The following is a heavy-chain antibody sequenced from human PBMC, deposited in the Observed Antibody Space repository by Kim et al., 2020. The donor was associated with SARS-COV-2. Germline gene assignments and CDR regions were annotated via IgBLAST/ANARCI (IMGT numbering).Heavy chain of an antibody. CDR1: GFTFSSYA. D-gene: IGHD6-13*01. Sequence: GGSLRLSCAASGFTFSSYAMSWVRQAPGKGLEWVSAISGSGGSTYYADSVKGRFTISRDNSKNTLYLQMNSLRAEDTAVYYCAKDHSSSWYYYYYYGMDVWGQGPTVTVSS. J-gene: IGHJ6*02. V-gene: IGHV3-23*01. CDR2: ISGSGGST. CDR3: AKDHSSSWYYYYYYGMDV.